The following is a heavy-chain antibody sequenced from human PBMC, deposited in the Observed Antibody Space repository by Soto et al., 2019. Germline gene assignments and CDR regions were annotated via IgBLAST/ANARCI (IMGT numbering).Heavy chain of an antibody. CDR2: IKQDGSEK. CDR1: GFTFSSYW. D-gene: IGHD4-17*01. CDR3: ARVAYYGDYVFYFDY. V-gene: IGHV3-7*01. Sequence: GGSLRLSCAASGFTFSSYWMSWVRQAPGKGLEWVANIKQDGSEKYYVDSVKGRFTISGDNAKNSLYLQMNSLRAEDTAVYYCARVAYYGDYVFYFDYWGQGTLVTVSS. J-gene: IGHJ4*02.